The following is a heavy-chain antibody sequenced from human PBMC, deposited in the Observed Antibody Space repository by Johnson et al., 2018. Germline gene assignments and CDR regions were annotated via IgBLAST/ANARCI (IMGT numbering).Heavy chain of an antibody. Sequence: QVQLQESGPGLVKPSQTLSLTCTVSGSSVSSGGYYWIWIRQPAGKGLEWIGRIYNSGSTNYNASLKSRVTISLDTSNNQFSLKLSSWTAADTAVYFCARDRKITTVTTPDRHFDYWGQGTLVTVSS. CDR2: IYNSGST. CDR3: ARDRKITTVTTPDRHFDY. V-gene: IGHV4-61*02. D-gene: IGHD4-17*01. CDR1: GSSVSSGGYY. J-gene: IGHJ4*02.